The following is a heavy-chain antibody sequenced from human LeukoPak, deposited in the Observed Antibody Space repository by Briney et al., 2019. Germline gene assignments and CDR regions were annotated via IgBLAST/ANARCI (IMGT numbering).Heavy chain of an antibody. CDR2: ISGSGGGT. Sequence: GGSLRLSCTASGFTFSSYAMSWVRLAPGKGLDWVSSISGSGGGTYYAASVKGRFTISRDNSKNTLYLQMNGLRAEDTVVYYWARRPPAYFFDYWDQGTLVTVSS. CDR1: GFTFSSYA. V-gene: IGHV3-23*01. CDR3: ARRPPAYFFDY. J-gene: IGHJ4*02.